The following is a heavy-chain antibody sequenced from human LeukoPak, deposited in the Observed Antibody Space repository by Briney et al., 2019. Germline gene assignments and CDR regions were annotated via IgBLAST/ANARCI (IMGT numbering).Heavy chain of an antibody. CDR1: GYTFTNYG. V-gene: IGHV1-18*01. CDR2: ISPYNGNT. Sequence: ASVKVSCKASGYTFTNYGISWVRQAPGQGLEWMGWISPYNGNTNYAQNLQDRVTMTTDTSTSTAYMELRSLRIDDTAVYYCAREIGTTGSDYWGQGSLVTVSS. CDR3: AREIGTTGSDY. D-gene: IGHD1-1*01. J-gene: IGHJ4*02.